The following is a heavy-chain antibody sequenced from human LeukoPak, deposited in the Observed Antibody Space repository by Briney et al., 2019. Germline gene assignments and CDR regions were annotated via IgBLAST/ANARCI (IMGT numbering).Heavy chain of an antibody. V-gene: IGHV4-61*02. CDR3: ARDCLAKGGSYIVNYMDV. J-gene: IGHJ6*03. Sequence: SETLSLTCTVSGGSISSGSYYWSWIRQPAGKGLEWIGRIYTSGSTNYNPSLKSRVTISVDTSKNQFSLKMSSVTAADTAVYYCARDCLAKGGSYIVNYMDVWGKGTTVTVSS. D-gene: IGHD1-26*01. CDR1: GGSISSGSYY. CDR2: IYTSGST.